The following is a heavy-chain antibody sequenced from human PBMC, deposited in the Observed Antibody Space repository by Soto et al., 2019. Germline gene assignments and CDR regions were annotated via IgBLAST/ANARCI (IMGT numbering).Heavy chain of an antibody. CDR3: AAAGGSYTYYYGMDV. CDR2: INPSGDTT. V-gene: IGHV1-46*01. Sequence: ASVKVSCKASGFTFTSYYMHWVRQAPAQGLEWMGIINPSGDTTNYAQEFQERVTITRDMSTSTAYMELSSLRSEDTAVYYCAAAGGSYTYYYGMDVWGQGTTVTVSS. J-gene: IGHJ6*02. CDR1: GFTFTSYY. D-gene: IGHD1-26*01.